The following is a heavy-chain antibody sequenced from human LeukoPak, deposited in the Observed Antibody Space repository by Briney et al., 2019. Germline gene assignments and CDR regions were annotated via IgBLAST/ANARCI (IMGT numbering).Heavy chain of an antibody. CDR3: ARTPITAAAGNWFDP. V-gene: IGHV5-51*01. D-gene: IGHD6-13*01. CDR2: IYPGDSDT. Sequence: GESLKISCKGSGYRFTSYWIGWVRQMPGKGLEWMGIIYPGDSDTRYSPSFQGQVTISADKSISTAYLQWSSLKASDTAMYYCARTPITAAAGNWFDPWGQGTLVTVSS. J-gene: IGHJ5*02. CDR1: GYRFTSYW.